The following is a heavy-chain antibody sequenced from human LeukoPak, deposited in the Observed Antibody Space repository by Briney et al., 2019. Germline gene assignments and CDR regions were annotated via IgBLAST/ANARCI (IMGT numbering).Heavy chain of an antibody. V-gene: IGHV3-74*01. CDR3: ARAPSEIGGYYPEYFRH. D-gene: IGHD3-22*01. J-gene: IGHJ1*01. CDR1: GFTFSSYW. Sequence: PGGSLRLSCAASGFTFSSYWMHWVRQAPGKGLVWVSRIKSDGSTRYADSVKGRFTVSRDNAKSTVSLQMNSLRAEDTGVYYCARAPSEIGGYYPEYFRHWGQGTLVIVSS. CDR2: IKSDGST.